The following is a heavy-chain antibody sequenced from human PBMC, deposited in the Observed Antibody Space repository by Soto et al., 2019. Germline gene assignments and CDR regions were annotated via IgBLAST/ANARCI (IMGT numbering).Heavy chain of an antibody. J-gene: IGHJ5*02. Sequence: ETLSLTCTVSGGSISRYYWSWIRQPPGKGLEWIGYIYYSGSTNYNPSLKSRVTISVDTSKNQFSLKLSSVTAADTAVYYCARPRDCSSTSCYGALDPWGQGTLVTVSS. CDR3: ARPRDCSSTSCYGALDP. CDR1: GGSISRYY. V-gene: IGHV4-59*08. D-gene: IGHD2-2*01. CDR2: IYYSGST.